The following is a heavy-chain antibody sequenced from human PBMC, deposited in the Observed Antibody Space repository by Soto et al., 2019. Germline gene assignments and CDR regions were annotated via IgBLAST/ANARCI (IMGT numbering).Heavy chain of an antibody. CDR2: IYYSGRT. D-gene: IGHD3-3*01. J-gene: IGHJ6*02. CDR3: ARDGGFYYGMAV. Sequence: QVQLQESGPGLVKPSETLSLTCTVSGGSIGSYYWNWIRQPPGKGLEWIGYIYYSGRTNYNTSLKSQVTISVDTSKNQFSLKLSSVTAADTAVYYCARDGGFYYGMAVWGQGTTVTVSS. CDR1: GGSIGSYY. V-gene: IGHV4-59*01.